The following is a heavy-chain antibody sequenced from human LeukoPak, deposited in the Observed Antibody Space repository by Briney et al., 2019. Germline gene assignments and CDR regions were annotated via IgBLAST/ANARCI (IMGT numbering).Heavy chain of an antibody. CDR2: ISSSSSYT. CDR3: ARVGSYTWYYYFDY. J-gene: IGHJ4*02. Sequence: PGGSLRLSCAASGFTFSDYYMSWLRQAPGKGLEWVSFISSSSSYTHYTDSVKGRFTISRDNAKNSLYLQMNSLRVEDTAVYYCARVGSYTWYYYFDYWGQGTLVAVSS. CDR1: GFTFSDYY. V-gene: IGHV3-11*06. D-gene: IGHD2-15*01.